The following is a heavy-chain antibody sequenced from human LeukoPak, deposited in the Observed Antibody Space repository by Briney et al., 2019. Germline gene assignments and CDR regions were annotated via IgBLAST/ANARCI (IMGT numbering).Heavy chain of an antibody. CDR3: ARFGSTSGRGFDP. Sequence: PSEPLSLTCAVSGYSISSAYYWGWIRQPPGKGLEWIGTISHSGTTYFNPSLKSRVTIFLDTSKNQFSLKLTSVTAADTAVYYCARFGSTSGRGFDPWGQGTLVTVSS. CDR1: GYSISSAYY. CDR2: ISHSGTT. V-gene: IGHV4-38-2*01. J-gene: IGHJ5*02. D-gene: IGHD2-2*01.